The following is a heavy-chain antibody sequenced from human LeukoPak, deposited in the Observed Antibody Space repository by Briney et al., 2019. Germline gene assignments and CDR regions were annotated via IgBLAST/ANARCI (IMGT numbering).Heavy chain of an antibody. CDR3: ARAQGYCTSTICYDYFDY. CDR2: IYHSGNT. Sequence: SETLSLTCTVSGYSISSGYYWGWIRQPPGKGLEWIGSIYHSGNTYYNPSLKSRVTISADTSKNQFSLKLSSVPAADTAVYYCARAQGYCTSTICYDYFDYWGQGTLVTVSS. CDR1: GYSISSGYY. J-gene: IGHJ4*02. D-gene: IGHD2-2*01. V-gene: IGHV4-38-2*02.